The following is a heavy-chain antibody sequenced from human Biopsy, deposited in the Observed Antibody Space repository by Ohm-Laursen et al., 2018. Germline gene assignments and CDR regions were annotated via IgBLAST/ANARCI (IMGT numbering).Heavy chain of an antibody. V-gene: IGHV4-4*07. CDR2: IYPGGST. CDR3: ASVVLGPTNDAFDL. Sequence: GTLSLTCTVSGASISDYYCVWIRQPAGKGLEWIGRIYPGGSTNYNPSLKSRVTMSVDTSKKQLSLRLRSVTAADTAMYYCASVVLGPTNDAFDLWGQGTMVVVSS. D-gene: IGHD3-22*01. CDR1: GASISDYY. J-gene: IGHJ3*01.